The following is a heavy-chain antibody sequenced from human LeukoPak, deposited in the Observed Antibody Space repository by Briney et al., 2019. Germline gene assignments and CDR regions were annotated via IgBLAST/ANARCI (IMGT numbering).Heavy chain of an antibody. J-gene: IGHJ4*02. D-gene: IGHD3-10*01. V-gene: IGHV4-59*12. CDR2: IYYSGST. Sequence: SETLSLTCTVSGGSISNYYWSWIRQPPGKGLEWIGYIYYSGSTNYNPSLKSRVTISVDTSKNQFSLKLNSVTAADTAVYYCARAPLWFGDPYFDFWGQGMLVTVSS. CDR3: ARAPLWFGDPYFDF. CDR1: GGSISNYY.